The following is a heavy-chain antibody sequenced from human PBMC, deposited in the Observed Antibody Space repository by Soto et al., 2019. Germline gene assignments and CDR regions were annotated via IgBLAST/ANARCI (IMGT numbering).Heavy chain of an antibody. CDR1: GFTFSSYA. D-gene: IGHD3-22*01. CDR3: AKGGYYYDTSGPTFEY. Sequence: EVQLLESGGDLVQPGGSLRLSCAAFGFTFSSYAMSWVRQAPGKGLEWVSSISGSGGTSYYADSVKGRFTRSRDNSKNPLYLQMNSLRAEDTAVYYCAKGGYYYDTSGPTFEYWGQGTLVTVSS. CDR2: ISGSGGTS. V-gene: IGHV3-23*01. J-gene: IGHJ4*02.